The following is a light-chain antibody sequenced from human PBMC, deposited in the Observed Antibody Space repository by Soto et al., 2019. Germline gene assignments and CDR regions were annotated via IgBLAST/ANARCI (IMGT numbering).Light chain of an antibody. CDR3: QQSYSFPPWT. V-gene: IGKV1-39*01. CDR2: RAS. CDR1: PTISTS. Sequence: DIQMTQPPSSLSASVGDRVTISCRASPTISTSLNWYQQKPGTAPRLLIYRASSVNSGVPPRFSGSGSGRDFTLTISSLRPEDIATYFCQQSYSFPPWTFGQGTKVDIK. J-gene: IGKJ1*01.